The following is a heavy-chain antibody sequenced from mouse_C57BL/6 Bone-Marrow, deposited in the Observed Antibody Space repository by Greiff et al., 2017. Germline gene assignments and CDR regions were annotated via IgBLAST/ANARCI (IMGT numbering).Heavy chain of an antibody. CDR1: GYTFTSYW. CDR2: IYPGNSDT. CDR3: TFGYYSNPFAY. Sequence: EVQLQQSGTVLARPGASVKMSCKTSGYTFTSYWMHWVKQRPGQGLEWIGAIYPGNSDTSYNQKFKGKAKLTAVTSASTAYMELSSLTNEDSAVYYCTFGYYSNPFAYWGQGTLVTVSA. J-gene: IGHJ3*01. D-gene: IGHD2-5*01. V-gene: IGHV1-5*01.